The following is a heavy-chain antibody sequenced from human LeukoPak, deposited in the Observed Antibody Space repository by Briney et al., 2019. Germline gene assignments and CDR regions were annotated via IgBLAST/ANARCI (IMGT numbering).Heavy chain of an antibody. J-gene: IGHJ6*02. CDR2: IYYSRST. CDR1: GCSFSSSSYY. Sequence: PSDTLSLTCTVSGCSFSSSSYYWGRLRPPPGKGLEWIRSIYYSRSTYYNPSLNSRITITVDTAKNQFSLKLSSVTAADTAVYYCARLEGSRWPYYYFYGMDVWGQGTTVTVSS. D-gene: IGHD6-19*01. CDR3: ARLEGSRWPYYYFYGMDV. V-gene: IGHV4-39*01.